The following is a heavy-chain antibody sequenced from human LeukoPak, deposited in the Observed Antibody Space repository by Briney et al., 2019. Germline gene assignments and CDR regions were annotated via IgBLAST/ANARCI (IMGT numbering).Heavy chain of an antibody. D-gene: IGHD3-16*02. Sequence: PGGSLRLSCAASGFTFSRYEMNWVRQAPGKGLEWVSYISSSGSTIYYADSVKGRFTISRDNAKNSLYLQMNSLRAEDTAVYYYARDQYVWGSYRQSFDYWGKGTLVTVSS. V-gene: IGHV3-48*03. J-gene: IGHJ4*02. CDR2: ISSSGSTI. CDR1: GFTFSRYE. CDR3: ARDQYVWGSYRQSFDY.